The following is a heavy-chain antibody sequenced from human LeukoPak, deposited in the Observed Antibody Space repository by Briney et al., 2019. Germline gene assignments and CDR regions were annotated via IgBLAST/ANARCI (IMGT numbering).Heavy chain of an antibody. D-gene: IGHD1/OR15-1a*01. J-gene: IGHJ3*01. CDR3: ARRNTEVPDTLPLNAFDV. CDR2: MFYSGST. Sequence: SETLSLTCSVSGGSMKTPSHYWDRIRQSPGKGLEWIGSMFYSGSTYFNPSLRRRVTISGDTSTNQISLSLTSVTAADTAVYYCARRNTEVPDTLPLNAFDVWGQGAKVIVSS. V-gene: IGHV4-39*01. CDR1: GGSMKTPSHY.